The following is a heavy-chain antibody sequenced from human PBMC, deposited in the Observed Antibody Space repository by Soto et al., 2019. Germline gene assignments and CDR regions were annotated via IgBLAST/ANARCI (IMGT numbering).Heavy chain of an antibody. CDR3: ARDSEHCSSTSCYGGVDY. CDR2: IYYSGST. D-gene: IGHD2-2*01. J-gene: IGHJ4*02. Sequence: PSXTLSLTCTDSGGSISSSSYYCGWIRQRPGTWLEWIGSIYYSGSTYYNPSLKSRVTISVDTSKNHFSLKLSSVTAADTAVYYCARDSEHCSSTSCYGGVDYWGQGTLVTVSS. V-gene: IGHV4-39*02. CDR1: GGSISSSSYY.